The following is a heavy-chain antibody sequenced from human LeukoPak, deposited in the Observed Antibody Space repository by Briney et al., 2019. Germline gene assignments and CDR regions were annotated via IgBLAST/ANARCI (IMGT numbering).Heavy chain of an antibody. J-gene: IGHJ4*02. D-gene: IGHD3-10*01. V-gene: IGHV3-7*01. CDR3: VRDWGGGDDY. Sequence: PGGSLRLSCAASGFTFSSYALTWVRQAPGKGLEWVANIKQDGSEKYYVDSVKGRFTISRDNAKNSLYLQMNSLRGEDTAVYYCVRDWGGGDDYWGQGTLVTVSS. CDR1: GFTFSSYA. CDR2: IKQDGSEK.